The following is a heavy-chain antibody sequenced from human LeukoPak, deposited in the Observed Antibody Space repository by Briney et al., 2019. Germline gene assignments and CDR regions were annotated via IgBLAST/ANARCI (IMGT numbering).Heavy chain of an antibody. Sequence: ASVKVSCKASGYTFTSYYMHLVRQAPGQGLEWMGIINPSGGSTSYAHEFQGRVTITRDTSTSTVYMELSSLRSEDTAVYYCARDYHSSSWYAPPLYWGQGTLVTVSS. V-gene: IGHV1-46*01. CDR2: INPSGGST. CDR3: ARDYHSSSWYAPPLY. J-gene: IGHJ4*02. D-gene: IGHD6-13*01. CDR1: GYTFTSYY.